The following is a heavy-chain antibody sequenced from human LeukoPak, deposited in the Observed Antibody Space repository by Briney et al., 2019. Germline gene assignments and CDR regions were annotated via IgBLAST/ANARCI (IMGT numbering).Heavy chain of an antibody. CDR1: GFTFSSYG. Sequence: GGSLRLSCAASGFTFSSYGMHWVRQAPGKGLEWVAFIRYDGSNKYYADSVKGRFSISRDNSKNTLYLQMNSLRAEDTAVYYCAKDRSGSYSQGLDYWGQGTLVTVSS. CDR2: IRYDGSNK. J-gene: IGHJ4*02. D-gene: IGHD1-26*01. V-gene: IGHV3-30*02. CDR3: AKDRSGSYSQGLDY.